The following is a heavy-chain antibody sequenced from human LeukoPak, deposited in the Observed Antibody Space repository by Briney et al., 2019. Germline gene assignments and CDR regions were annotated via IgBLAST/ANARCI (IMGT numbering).Heavy chain of an antibody. V-gene: IGHV1-3*01. CDR2: INAGNGNT. J-gene: IGHJ4*02. D-gene: IGHD2-2*01. CDR1: GYTFTSYA. CDR3: AREVVVRGGFDY. Sequence: ASVKVSCKASGYTFTSYAMHWVRQAPGQRLEWMGWINAGNGNTKYSQKFQGRVTITRDTSASTAYMELSSLRSEDTAVYYCAREVVVRGGFDYWGQGTLVTVSS.